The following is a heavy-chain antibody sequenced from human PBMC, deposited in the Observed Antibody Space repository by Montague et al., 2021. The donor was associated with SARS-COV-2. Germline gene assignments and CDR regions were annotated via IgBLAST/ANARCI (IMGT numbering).Heavy chain of an antibody. Sequence: NYNPSLKSRVTISVDTSKHQFSPKLSSVTAADTAVYYCARVPPYYYDRSGYYSGACDIWGQGTVGTVSS. CDR3: ARVPPYYYDRSGYYSGACDI. V-gene: IGHV4-61*02. J-gene: IGHJ3*02. D-gene: IGHD3-22*01.